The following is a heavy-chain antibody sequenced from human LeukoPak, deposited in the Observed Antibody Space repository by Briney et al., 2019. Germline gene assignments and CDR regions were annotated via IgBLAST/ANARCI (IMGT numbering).Heavy chain of an antibody. Sequence: GGSLRLSCAASGFTFISYAMSWVRQAPGKGLEWVSGITGSGGGTYYADSVKGRFTISRDSSSSTLFLQMKSLRAEDTATYYCAKEVAAGRTGIDYWGQGILVTLSS. J-gene: IGHJ4*02. CDR1: GFTFISYA. V-gene: IGHV3-23*01. CDR2: ITGSGGGT. CDR3: AKEVAAGRTGIDY. D-gene: IGHD6-13*01.